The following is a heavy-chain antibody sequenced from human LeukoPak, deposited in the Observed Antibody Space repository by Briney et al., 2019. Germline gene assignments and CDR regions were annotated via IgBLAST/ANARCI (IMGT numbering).Heavy chain of an antibody. D-gene: IGHD6-13*01. V-gene: IGHV4-4*02. CDR2: IYHSGST. Sequence: PGGSLRLSCAASGFTFSSYAMSWVRQPPGKGLEWIGEIYHSGSTNYNPSLKSRVTISVDKSKNQFSLKLSSVTAADTAVYYCARAPYKGSNRGGGAFDIWGQGTMVTVSS. J-gene: IGHJ3*02. CDR1: GFTFSSYAM. CDR3: ARAPYKGSNRGGGAFDI.